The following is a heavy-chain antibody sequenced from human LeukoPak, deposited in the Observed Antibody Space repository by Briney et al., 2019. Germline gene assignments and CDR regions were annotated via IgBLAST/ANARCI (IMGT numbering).Heavy chain of an antibody. CDR1: GYTFTYYY. CDR2: INPNSGDT. CDR3: ARDMDTGPDLFDY. D-gene: IGHD5-18*01. J-gene: IGHJ4*02. Sequence: ASVKVSCKASGYTFTYYYIHWVRQAPGQGLEWMGWINPNSGDTDYAQKFQGRVTMTRDTSISTAYMELSSLRSDDTAVYYCARDMDTGPDLFDYWGQGTLVTVSS. V-gene: IGHV1-2*02.